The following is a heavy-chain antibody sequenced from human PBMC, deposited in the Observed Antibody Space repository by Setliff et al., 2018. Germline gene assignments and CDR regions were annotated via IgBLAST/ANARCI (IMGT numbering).Heavy chain of an antibody. D-gene: IGHD3-22*01. V-gene: IGHV3-21*01. J-gene: IGHJ4*02. CDR1: GFTFSNFG. CDR3: ARDANIVVVHNPYYFDF. CDR2: ISGSSTYT. Sequence: GGSLRLSCAASGFTFSNFGMNWVRQAPGKGLEWVSSISGSSTYTYYADSVKGRFSISRDNAKNSLYLQMSSLRLEDTAVYYCARDANIVVVHNPYYFDFWGQGTLVTVSS.